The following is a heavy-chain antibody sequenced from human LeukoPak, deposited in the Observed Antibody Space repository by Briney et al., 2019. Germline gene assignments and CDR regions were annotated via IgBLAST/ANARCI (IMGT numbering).Heavy chain of an antibody. Sequence: PGGSLRLSCAASGFTFSSYGMHWVRQAPGKGLEWVAVIWYDGSNKYYADSVKGRFTISRDNSKNTLYLQMNSLRAEDTAVYYCARDREATHFDYWGQGTLVTVSS. CDR2: IWYDGSNK. CDR3: ARDREATHFDY. V-gene: IGHV3-33*01. CDR1: GFTFSSYG. J-gene: IGHJ4*02. D-gene: IGHD5-12*01.